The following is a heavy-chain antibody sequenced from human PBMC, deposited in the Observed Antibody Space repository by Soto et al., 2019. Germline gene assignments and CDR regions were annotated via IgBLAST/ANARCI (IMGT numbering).Heavy chain of an antibody. CDR3: ARDIGPALDWYRP. D-gene: IGHD5-18*01. V-gene: IGHV1-8*01. CDR2: MNPKSGQR. Sequence: ASVKVSCKASGCTFSSYDINWLRQASGQGLELIGWMNPKSGQRNYAPRFQGRVTMTGNTSISTAYMELSSLRSDDTAVYYCARDIGPALDWYRPWGQGTLVTVSS. CDR1: GCTFSSYD. J-gene: IGHJ5*02.